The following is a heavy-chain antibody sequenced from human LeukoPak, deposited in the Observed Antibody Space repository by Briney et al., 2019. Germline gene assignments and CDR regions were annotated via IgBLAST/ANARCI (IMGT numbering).Heavy chain of an antibody. V-gene: IGHV4-39*01. J-gene: IGHJ5*02. CDR1: GGSISSSSYY. CDR2: IYYSGST. CDR3: ARQRSGSYYNYWFDP. Sequence: SETLSLTCTVSGGSISSSSYYWGWIRQPPGKGLEWIGSIYYSGSTYYNPSLKSRVTISVDTSKNQFPLKLSSVTAADTAVYYCARQRSGSYYNYWFDPWGQGTLVTVSS. D-gene: IGHD1-26*01.